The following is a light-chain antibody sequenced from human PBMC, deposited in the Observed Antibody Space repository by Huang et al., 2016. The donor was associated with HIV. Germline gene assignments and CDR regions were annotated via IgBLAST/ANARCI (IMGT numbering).Light chain of an antibody. J-gene: IGKJ2*01. CDR1: QDISNY. V-gene: IGKV1-33*01. CDR3: QQYDNLPYT. CDR2: DAS. Sequence: DIQMTQSPSSLSASVGDRVTITCKASQDISNYLNWYQQKPGKAPKLLIYDASNWETGVPSRFSGSGSGTDFTFTISSLQPEDIATYYCQQYDNLPYTFGQGTKLEIK.